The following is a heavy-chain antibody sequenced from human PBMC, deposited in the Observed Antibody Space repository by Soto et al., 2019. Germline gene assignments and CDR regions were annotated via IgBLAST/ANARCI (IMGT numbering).Heavy chain of an antibody. D-gene: IGHD3-9*01. CDR2: ISGSGGST. CDR3: AKDPKSYDILTAPFLPIPVR. J-gene: IGHJ4*02. CDR1: GFTFSSYA. V-gene: IGHV3-23*01. Sequence: GGSLRLSCAASGFTFSSYAMSWVRQAPGKGLEWVSAISGSGGSTYYADSVKGRFTISRDNSKNTLYLQMNSLRAEDTAVYYCAKDPKSYDILTAPFLPIPVRWGQGTLVIVSS.